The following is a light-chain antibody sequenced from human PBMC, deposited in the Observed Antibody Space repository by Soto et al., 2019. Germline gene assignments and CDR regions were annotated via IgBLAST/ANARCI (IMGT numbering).Light chain of an antibody. Sequence: QSVLTQPPSASGTPGQRVTISCSGSSSNIGSNYVYWYHQPPGTAPKLIIYRNNQRPSGVPDRFSGSKSGTSASLTTSGLRSEEDDDYCCAEWDDCLRVFGGGTKLTVL. CDR1: SSNIGSNY. CDR3: AEWDDCLRV. V-gene: IGLV1-47*01. J-gene: IGLJ3*02. CDR2: RNN.